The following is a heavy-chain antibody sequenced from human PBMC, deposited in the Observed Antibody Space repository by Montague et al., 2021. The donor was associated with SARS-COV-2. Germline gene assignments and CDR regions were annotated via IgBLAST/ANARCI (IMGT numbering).Heavy chain of an antibody. V-gene: IGHV4-39*01. Sequence: SETLSLTCTVSGGSISGSSYYWGWIHQPPGKGLEWIGSIYYSGSTYYNPSLKSRVTISVDTSKNQFSLKLSSVTAADTAVYYCARGLDPWGQGTLVTVSS. J-gene: IGHJ5*02. CDR2: IYYSGST. CDR1: GGSISGSSYY. CDR3: ARGLDP.